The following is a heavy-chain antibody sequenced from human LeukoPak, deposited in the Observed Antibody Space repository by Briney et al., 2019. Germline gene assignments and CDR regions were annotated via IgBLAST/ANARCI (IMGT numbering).Heavy chain of an antibody. V-gene: IGHV4-30-4*01. Sequence: PSETLSLTCTVSGGSISSGDYYWSWIRQPPGKGLEWIGYIYYSGSTYYNPSLKSRVTISVDKSKNQFSLKLSSVTAADTAVYYCARAWRLVSGYDRSGINWFDPWGQGTLVTVSS. CDR2: IYYSGST. CDR1: GGSISSGDYY. CDR3: ARAWRLVSGYDRSGINWFDP. J-gene: IGHJ5*02. D-gene: IGHD5-12*01.